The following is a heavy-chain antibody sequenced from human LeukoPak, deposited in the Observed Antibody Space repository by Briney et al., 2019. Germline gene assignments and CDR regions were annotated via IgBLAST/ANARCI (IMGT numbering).Heavy chain of an antibody. J-gene: IGHJ4*02. CDR3: ARQTGSGLFSLP. V-gene: IGHV4-34*01. D-gene: IGHD3-10*01. CDR2: INHSGST. CDR1: GGSFSGYY. Sequence: SETLSLTCAVYGGSFSGYYWSWIRQPPGKGLEWIGEINHSGSTNYNPSLKSRVTISVDASKNQFSLKLSSVTAADTAVYYCARQTGSGLFSLPGGQGTLVTVSS.